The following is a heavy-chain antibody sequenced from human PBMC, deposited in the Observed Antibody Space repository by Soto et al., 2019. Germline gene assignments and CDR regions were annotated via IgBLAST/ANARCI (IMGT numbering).Heavy chain of an antibody. CDR1: GGTFSSYT. Sequence: QVQLLQSGAEVKKPGSSVKVSCRASGGTFSSYTLSWVRQAPGQGLEWMGAIIPILGTADYAQQFQGRVTITADEFPTAAYMELSSLRSEDTAVYYCARGRGYSVDFYYYGMDVWGQGTMVTVSS. CDR2: IIPILGTA. V-gene: IGHV1-69*16. CDR3: ARGRGYSVDFYYYGMDV. D-gene: IGHD5-12*01. J-gene: IGHJ6*02.